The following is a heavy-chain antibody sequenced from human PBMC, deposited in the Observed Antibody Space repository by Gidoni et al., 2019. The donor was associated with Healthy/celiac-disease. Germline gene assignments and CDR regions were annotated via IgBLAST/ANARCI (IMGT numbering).Heavy chain of an antibody. J-gene: IGHJ4*02. CDR2: IYYSGST. D-gene: IGHD6-19*01. Sequence: QLQLQESGPGLVKPSETLSLTCTVSGGSISSSSYYWGWIRQPPGKGLEWIGSIYYSGSTYYNPSLKSRVTISVDTSKNQFSLKLSSVTAADTAVYYCARLDLRAVAGTAVDYWGQGTLVTVSS. CDR3: ARLDLRAVAGTAVDY. V-gene: IGHV4-39*01. CDR1: GGSISSSSYY.